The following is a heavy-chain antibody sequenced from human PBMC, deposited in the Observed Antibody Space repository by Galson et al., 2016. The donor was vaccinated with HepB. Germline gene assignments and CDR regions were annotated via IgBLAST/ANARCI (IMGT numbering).Heavy chain of an antibody. V-gene: IGHV1-46*01. Sequence: SVKVSCKASDNTFSKDYIHWVRQAPGQGLQWQGTIHPSGAYTTYAQRFDGRVTMTRDTATNTVYMELRALTSKDTAVYYCARSDIAEVGSLPLDYWGQGTLVTVSS. D-gene: IGHD6-19*01. CDR1: DNTFSKDY. J-gene: IGHJ4*02. CDR2: IHPSGAYT. CDR3: ARSDIAEVGSLPLDY.